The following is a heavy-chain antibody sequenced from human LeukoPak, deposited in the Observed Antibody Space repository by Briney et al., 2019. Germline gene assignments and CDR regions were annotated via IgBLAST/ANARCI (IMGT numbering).Heavy chain of an antibody. CDR3: AKETRGSYSDY. V-gene: IGHV3-30*02. CDR1: GFTFSSSG. CDR2: ISYDGSNR. Sequence: GGSLRLSCAASGFTFSSSGMHWVRQAPGAGLEWVAFISYDGSNRYYADSVKGRFTISRDNSKNTLYLQMNSLRAEDTAVYYCAKETRGSYSDYWGQGTLVTVSS. J-gene: IGHJ4*02. D-gene: IGHD5-12*01.